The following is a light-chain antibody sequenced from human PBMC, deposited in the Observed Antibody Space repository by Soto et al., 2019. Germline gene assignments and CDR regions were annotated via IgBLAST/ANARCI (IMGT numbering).Light chain of an antibody. CDR1: QGIANY. CDR2: AAS. Sequence: DIQMTQSPSSLSASVGDRVTITCRASQGIANYLAWYQQKPGKVPKLLIYAASTLQSGFPSRFSGSGSGTDFTLIISSLQPDDVATYSCQQYNSAPLTFGGGTEVEIK. J-gene: IGKJ4*01. V-gene: IGKV1-27*01. CDR3: QQYNSAPLT.